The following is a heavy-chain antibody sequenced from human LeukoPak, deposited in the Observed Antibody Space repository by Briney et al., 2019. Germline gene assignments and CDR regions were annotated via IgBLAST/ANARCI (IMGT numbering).Heavy chain of an antibody. D-gene: IGHD2-21*01. CDR3: AKGDGYAPYNYGMDV. J-gene: IGHJ6*02. CDR2: ISWNSDRI. CDR1: GFTFDDYV. V-gene: IGHV3-9*01. Sequence: PGGSLRLSCAASGFTFDDYVMQWVRQAPGKGLEWVSGISWNSDRIGYADSVKGRFTISRDNAKNSPYLQMNSLRAEDTALYYCAKGDGYAPYNYGMDVWGQGTTVTVSS.